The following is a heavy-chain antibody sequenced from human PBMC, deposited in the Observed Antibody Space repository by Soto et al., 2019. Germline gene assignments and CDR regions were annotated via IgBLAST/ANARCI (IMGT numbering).Heavy chain of an antibody. Sequence: SGPTLVNPTHTLTLTCTFSGFSLSTSGMCVSWIRQPPGKALEWLALIDWDDDKYYSTYLKTRLTISKDTSKNQVVLTMTNMDPVDTATSYCARIHCSGGSCYSSWFDPWGQGTLVTVSS. V-gene: IGHV2-70*01. CDR2: IDWDDDK. CDR3: ARIHCSGGSCYSSWFDP. J-gene: IGHJ5*02. CDR1: GFSLSTSGMC. D-gene: IGHD2-15*01.